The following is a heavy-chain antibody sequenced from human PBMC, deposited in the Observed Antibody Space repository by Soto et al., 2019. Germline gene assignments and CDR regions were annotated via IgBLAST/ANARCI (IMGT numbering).Heavy chain of an antibody. CDR1: GYTFTSYV. Sequence: ASVKVSCKASGYTFTSYVISWVRQAPGQGLEWMGWISAYNGNTNYAQKLQGRVTMTTDTSTSTAYMELRSLRSDDTAVYYCARDVRARYFPILLDYWGQGTLVTVSS. D-gene: IGHD3-9*01. CDR3: ARDVRARYFPILLDY. CDR2: ISAYNGNT. J-gene: IGHJ4*02. V-gene: IGHV1-18*01.